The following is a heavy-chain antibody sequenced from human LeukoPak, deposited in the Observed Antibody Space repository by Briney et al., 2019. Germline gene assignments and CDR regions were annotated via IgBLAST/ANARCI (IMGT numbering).Heavy chain of an antibody. D-gene: IGHD3-10*01. CDR2: VSAYDGST. CDR1: GYSFTSYG. V-gene: IGHV1-18*01. J-gene: IGHJ6*02. CDR3: ARGGRDGMDV. Sequence: ASVKVSCKASGYSFTSYGFTWVRRAPGQWLEWMGWVSAYDGSTNYAQKIRGRVTMTTDASKNTVYMELRSLRFDDTAVYYCARGGRDGMDVWGQGTAVTVSS.